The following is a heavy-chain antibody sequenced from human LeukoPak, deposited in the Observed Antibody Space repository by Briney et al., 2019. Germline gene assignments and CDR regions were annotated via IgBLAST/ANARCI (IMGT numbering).Heavy chain of an antibody. J-gene: IGHJ6*03. Sequence: ASVEVSCKASGYTFTGYYMHWVRQAPGQGLEWMGWIYRNSGGTNYAQKFQGRVTMTRDTSISTAYMELSRLRSDDTAVYYCARSEQFPYYMDVWGKGTTVTVSS. CDR3: ARSEQFPYYMDV. CDR2: IYRNSGGT. V-gene: IGHV1-2*02. CDR1: GYTFTGYY. D-gene: IGHD6-19*01.